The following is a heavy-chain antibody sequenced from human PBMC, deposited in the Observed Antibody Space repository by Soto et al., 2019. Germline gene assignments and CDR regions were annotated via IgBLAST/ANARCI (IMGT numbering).Heavy chain of an antibody. D-gene: IGHD1-7*01. J-gene: IGHJ4*02. CDR2: MSGSSSTT. CDR1: GLTFSNYA. CDR3: AKNQERELPRVIDF. Sequence: GSLRLSCATSGLTFSNYAMSWVRQASGGGLEWVSSMSGSSSTTYYADSVRGRFTISRDRSKNTLYLQMSSLRAEDTALYYCAKNQERELPRVIDFWGQGTLVTVSS. V-gene: IGHV3-23*01.